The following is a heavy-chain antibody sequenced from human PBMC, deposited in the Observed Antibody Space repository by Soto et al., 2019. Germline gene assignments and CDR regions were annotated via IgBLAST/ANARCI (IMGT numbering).Heavy chain of an antibody. CDR1: GFTFSNYW. Sequence: EVQLVESGGGLVQPGGSLRLSCAASGFTFSNYWMYWVRQAPGKGLAWVSRINSDGSVASYADSVQGRLTISRDNVKNTLYLQMDSLRAEDTAVYYCARGDCVGGSCFSLAGSFFYYMDAWGKGTRVSVFS. D-gene: IGHD2-15*01. CDR2: INSDGSVA. CDR3: ARGDCVGGSCFSLAGSFFYYMDA. V-gene: IGHV3-74*02. J-gene: IGHJ6*03.